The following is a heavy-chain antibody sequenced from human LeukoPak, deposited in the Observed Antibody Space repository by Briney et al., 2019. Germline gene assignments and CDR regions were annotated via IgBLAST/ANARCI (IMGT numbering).Heavy chain of an antibody. J-gene: IGHJ4*02. CDR1: GFTVSSNY. Sequence: GGSLRLSCAASGFTVSSNYTSWVRQAPGKGLEWVSVIYSGGGTYYADSVKGRFIISRDNSKNTLYLQMNSLRVEDTAIYYCARDPGGPRGYSFWGQGTLVTVSS. D-gene: IGHD5-18*01. V-gene: IGHV3-53*01. CDR2: IYSGGGT. CDR3: ARDPGGPRGYSF.